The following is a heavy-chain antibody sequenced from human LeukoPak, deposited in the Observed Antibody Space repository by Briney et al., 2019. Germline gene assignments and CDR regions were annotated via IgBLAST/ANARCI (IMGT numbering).Heavy chain of an antibody. CDR2: IYHSGST. CDR1: GGSISSSNW. CDR3: ARHMSVTYDAFDI. J-gene: IGHJ3*02. Sequence: SETLSLTCAVSGGSISSSNWWSWVRQPPGKGLEWIGEIYHSGSTNYDPSLKSRVTTSVDTSKNQFFLKLSSVTAADTAVYYCARHMSVTYDAFDIWGQGTMVTVSS. D-gene: IGHD2-21*02. V-gene: IGHV4-4*02.